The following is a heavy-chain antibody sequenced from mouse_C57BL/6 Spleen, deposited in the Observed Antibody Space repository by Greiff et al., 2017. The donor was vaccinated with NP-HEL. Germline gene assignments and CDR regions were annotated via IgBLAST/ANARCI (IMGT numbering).Heavy chain of an antibody. Sequence: EVKLVESGGGLVQPGGSMKLSCVASGFTFSNYWMNWVRQSPEKGLEWVAQIRLKSDNYATHYAESVKGRFTISRDDSKSSVYLQMNNLRAEDTGIYYCTRSSYYSNYVDYWGQGTTLTVSS. CDR2: IRLKSDNYAT. D-gene: IGHD2-5*01. V-gene: IGHV6-3*01. CDR3: TRSSYYSNYVDY. J-gene: IGHJ2*01. CDR1: GFTFSNYW.